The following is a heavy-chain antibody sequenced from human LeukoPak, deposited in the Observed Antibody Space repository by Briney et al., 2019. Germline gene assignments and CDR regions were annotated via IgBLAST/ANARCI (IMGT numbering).Heavy chain of an antibody. V-gene: IGHV3-23*01. CDR1: GFTFSGSA. D-gene: IGHD4-17*01. Sequence: GGSLRLSCAASGFTFSGSAMSWVRQAPGEGLEWVSLISYSGANSYYTDSVRGRFTISRDNSKNTLSLQMNSLRAEDTAVYYCVREQYGDDDAFDIWGQGTMVTVSS. J-gene: IGHJ3*02. CDR3: VREQYGDDDAFDI. CDR2: ISYSGANS.